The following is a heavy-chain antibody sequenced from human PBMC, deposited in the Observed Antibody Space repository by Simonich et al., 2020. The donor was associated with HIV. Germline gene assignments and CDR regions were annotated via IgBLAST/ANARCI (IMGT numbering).Heavy chain of an antibody. CDR2: IYHSGRT. CDR1: GGSISSSSYH. Sequence: QLQLQESGPGLVKPSETLSLTCTVSGGSISSSSYHWGWIRQPPGKGLEWIGSIYHSGRTYYNPSLKSRVTISVDTSKNQFSLKLSSVTAADTAVYYCARVVPGGYFDYWGQGTLVTVSS. CDR3: ARVVPGGYFDY. D-gene: IGHD3-10*01. J-gene: IGHJ4*02. V-gene: IGHV4-39*07.